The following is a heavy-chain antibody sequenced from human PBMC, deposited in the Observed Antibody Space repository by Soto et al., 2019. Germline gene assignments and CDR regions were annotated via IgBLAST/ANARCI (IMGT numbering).Heavy chain of an antibody. Sequence: QVQLVQSGAEVRQPASSVKVSCKTSGGTFSSYAISWVRQAPGQGLEWMGGIVPIVDTSTYAQKVQGRVTTTADESTSTAYMELSSLRSDDTAIYYCVRVVAIPGYPDNWGQGTLVTVSS. V-gene: IGHV1-69*12. CDR3: VRVVAIPGYPDN. CDR2: IVPIVDTS. J-gene: IGHJ4*02. D-gene: IGHD5-12*01. CDR1: GGTFSSYA.